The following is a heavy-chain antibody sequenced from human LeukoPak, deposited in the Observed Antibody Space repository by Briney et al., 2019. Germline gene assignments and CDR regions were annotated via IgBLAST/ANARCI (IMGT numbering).Heavy chain of an antibody. CDR2: IIPILGIA. CDR1: GGTFSSYA. J-gene: IGHJ6*02. CDR3: ARGGFYGSGSYRYYYYGMDV. Sequence: LVKVSCKASGGTFSSYAISWVRQAPGQGLEWMGRIIPILGIANYAQKFQGRVTITADKSTSTAYMELSSLRSEDTAVYYCARGGFYGSGSYRYYYYGMDVWGQGTTVTVSS. D-gene: IGHD3-10*01. V-gene: IGHV1-69*04.